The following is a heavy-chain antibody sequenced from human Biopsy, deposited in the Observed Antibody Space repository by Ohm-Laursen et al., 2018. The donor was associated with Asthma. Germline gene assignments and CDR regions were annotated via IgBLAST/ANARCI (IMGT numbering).Heavy chain of an antibody. D-gene: IGHD3-22*01. CDR1: GASINSGGFS. J-gene: IGHJ4*02. CDR3: ARAQDYYDSRGYYRSFDY. Sequence: SETLSLTCAVSGASINSGGFSWDWIPQPPREGLGLISYPFLHGTTYYNPSLKSRVSISIDTSKNQFSLKLSSVTAADTAVYYCARAQDYYDSRGYYRSFDYWGQGTLVTVSS. CDR2: PFLHGTT. V-gene: IGHV4-31*11.